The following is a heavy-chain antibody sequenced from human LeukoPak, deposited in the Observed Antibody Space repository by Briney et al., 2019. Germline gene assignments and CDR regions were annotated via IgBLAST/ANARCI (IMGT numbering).Heavy chain of an antibody. CDR3: TTDLGVVSLFDY. D-gene: IGHD3-3*01. V-gene: IGHV3-15*01. J-gene: IGHJ4*02. CDR1: GFTFSNAW. Sequence: PGGSLRLSCAASGFTFSNAWMRWVRQSPGKGLEWVGRIKSKTDGGTTDYAAPVKGRFTISRDDSKNTLYLQMNSLKTEDTAVYYCTTDLGVVSLFDYWGQGTLVTVSS. CDR2: IKSKTDGGTT.